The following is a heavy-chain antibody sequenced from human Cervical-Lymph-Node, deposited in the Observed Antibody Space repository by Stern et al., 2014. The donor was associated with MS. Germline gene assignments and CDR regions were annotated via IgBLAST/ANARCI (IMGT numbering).Heavy chain of an antibody. J-gene: IGHJ4*02. CDR3: ARQRTTGHMDFDY. CDR1: GYTFTTYF. Sequence: VQLVASRAEVKKPGASENVSCKASGYTFTTYFVHWVRQAPGQGLEWMGIINTSDDDTSYIRSFQGRVTMTRDTSANTVYLRLSNLKSEDTAVYYCARQRTTGHMDFDYWGQGTLVTVSS. CDR2: INTSDDDT. D-gene: IGHD1-1*01. V-gene: IGHV1-46*01.